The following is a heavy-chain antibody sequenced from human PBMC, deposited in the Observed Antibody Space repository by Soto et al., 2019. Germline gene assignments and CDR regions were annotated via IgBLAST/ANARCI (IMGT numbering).Heavy chain of an antibody. CDR2: ISCGGAGT. CDR3: AKDLSSSGWGYYYYGMDV. CDR1: GFTFSSYA. J-gene: IGHJ6*02. Sequence: GGSLRLSCAASGFTFSSYAMNWVRQAPGKGLEWVAAISCGGAGTYYADSVRGRFTISRDNSKNTLYLQMNSLRAEDTAVYYRAKDLSSSGWGYYYYGMDVWGQGTTVTVSS. V-gene: IGHV3-23*01. D-gene: IGHD6-19*01.